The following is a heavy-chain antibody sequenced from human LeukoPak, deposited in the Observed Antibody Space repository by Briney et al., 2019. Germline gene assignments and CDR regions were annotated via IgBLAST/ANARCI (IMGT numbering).Heavy chain of an antibody. Sequence: SETLSLTCAVYGGSFSGYYWSWIRQPPGKGLEWIGEINHSGSTNYNPSFKSRVTISVDTSKNQFSLKLSSVTAADTAVYYCARKKGSRTYFDYWGQGTLVTVSS. CDR3: ARKKGSRTYFDY. J-gene: IGHJ4*02. CDR2: INHSGST. CDR1: GGSFSGYY. V-gene: IGHV4-34*01.